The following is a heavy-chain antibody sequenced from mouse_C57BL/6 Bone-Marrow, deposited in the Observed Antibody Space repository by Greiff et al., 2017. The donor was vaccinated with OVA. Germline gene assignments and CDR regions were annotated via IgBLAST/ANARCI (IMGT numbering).Heavy chain of an antibody. V-gene: IGHV1-54*01. CDR1: GYAFTNYS. CDR2: INPGSGGT. J-gene: IGHJ2*01. Sequence: VQLQQSGAELVRPATSVKVSCKASGYAFTNYSIEWVKQRPGQGLEWIGVINPGSGGTNYNEKFKGKATLTADKSSRTAYMQLSSLTSADSAVYFCARGPLVRGVEEDYFDYWGQGTTLTVSS. D-gene: IGHD1-1*01. CDR3: ARGPLVRGVEEDYFDY.